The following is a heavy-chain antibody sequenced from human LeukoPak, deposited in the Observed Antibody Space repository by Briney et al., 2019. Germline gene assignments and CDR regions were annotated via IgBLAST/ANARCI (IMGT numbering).Heavy chain of an antibody. CDR1: GGSISSYH. V-gene: IGHV4-59*01. Sequence: PSETLSLTCTVSGGSISSYHWSWIRQPPGKGLEWIGYIYYSGSTNYNPSLKSRVTISVDTSKNQFSLKLSSVTAADTAVYYCARVSGGNGDAFDIWGQGTMVTVSS. J-gene: IGHJ3*02. D-gene: IGHD4-23*01. CDR3: ARVSGGNGDAFDI. CDR2: IYYSGST.